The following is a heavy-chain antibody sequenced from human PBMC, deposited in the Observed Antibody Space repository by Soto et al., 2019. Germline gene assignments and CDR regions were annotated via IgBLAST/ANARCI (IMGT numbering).Heavy chain of an antibody. CDR2: ISTSCTT. D-gene: IGHD6-19*01. CDR3: AREAGSDRWFDH. CDR1: AASISSYF. J-gene: IGHJ5*02. V-gene: IGHV4-4*07. Sequence: SETLCLTCTASAASISSYFWTWIRQPPGQGLDWIWRISTSCTTSYNPSLKSRATLSVDTSKNHFSLNLSSVTAAETAVYYCAREAGSDRWFDHWGQGTLVTVSS.